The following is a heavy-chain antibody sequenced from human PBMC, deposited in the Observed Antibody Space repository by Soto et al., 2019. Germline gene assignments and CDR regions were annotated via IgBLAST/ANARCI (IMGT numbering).Heavy chain of an antibody. V-gene: IGHV4-39*01. CDR2: IYYSGST. CDR1: GGSISSSSYY. CDR3: AILGARITIFGVVRGDAFDL. J-gene: IGHJ3*01. Sequence: QLQLQESGPGLVKPSETLSLTCTVSGGSISSSSYYWGWIRQPPGKGLEWIGSIYYSGSTYYNPSLKSRVTISVDTSKNQYSMKLISVTAADTAVYYCAILGARITIFGVVRGDAFDLWGQGTMVTVSS. D-gene: IGHD3-3*01.